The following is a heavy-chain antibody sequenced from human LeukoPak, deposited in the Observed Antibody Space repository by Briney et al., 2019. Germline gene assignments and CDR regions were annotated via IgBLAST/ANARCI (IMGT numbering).Heavy chain of an antibody. J-gene: IGHJ6*03. CDR1: GGSISSYY. V-gene: IGHV4-4*07. D-gene: IGHD3-16*01. CDR3: ARETSQKGAHYMDV. Sequence: SETLSLTCTVSGGSISSYYWSWIRQPAGKGLEWIGRIYSSGSTNYNPSLKSRVTMSVDTSKNQFSLKLSSVTAADTAVYYCARETSQKGAHYMDVWGKGTTITISS. CDR2: IYSSGST.